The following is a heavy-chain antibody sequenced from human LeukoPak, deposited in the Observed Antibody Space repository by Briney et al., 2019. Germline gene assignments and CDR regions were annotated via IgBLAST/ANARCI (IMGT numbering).Heavy chain of an antibody. CDR1: GFPFSTYY. CDR2: INSDGSYK. Sequence: GGSLRLSCTVSGFPFSTYYMGWLRQPPGKGLEWVAMINSDGSYKSYVDSLKGRFTISRDNAKNSLFLQMSTLTAEGTALYYCAFLVREPQHWGRGTLVTVSS. J-gene: IGHJ1*01. D-gene: IGHD3-10*01. V-gene: IGHV3-7*01. CDR3: AFLVREPQH.